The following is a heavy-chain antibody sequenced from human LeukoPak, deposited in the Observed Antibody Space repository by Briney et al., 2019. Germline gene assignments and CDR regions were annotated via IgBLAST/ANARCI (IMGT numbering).Heavy chain of an antibody. Sequence: ASVKVSCKASGGTFSSYAISWVRQAPGQGLEWMGGIIPIFGTANYAQKFQGRVTITADESTSTAYMELSSLRSEDTAVYYCARYGGLPTVYEYYMDVWGKGTTVTVSS. V-gene: IGHV1-69*13. J-gene: IGHJ6*03. CDR1: GGTFSSYA. CDR3: ARYGGLPTVYEYYMDV. D-gene: IGHD1-14*01. CDR2: IIPIFGTA.